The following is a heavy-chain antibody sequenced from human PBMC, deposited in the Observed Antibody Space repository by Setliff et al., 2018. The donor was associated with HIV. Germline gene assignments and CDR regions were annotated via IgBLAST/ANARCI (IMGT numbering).Heavy chain of an antibody. CDR3: ARQGRPGDFDS. V-gene: IGHV4-39*01. J-gene: IGHJ4*02. CDR1: GGSLSSSNYY. CDR2: IYYSGNT. Sequence: NPSEILSLTCTVSGGSLSSSNYYCGWIRRPPGKGLEWIGSIYYSGNTYYNPSLKSRVTISGDTSKKQFSLKLRAVTAADSAVYYCARQGRPGDFDSWGQGTLVTVSS. D-gene: IGHD7-27*01.